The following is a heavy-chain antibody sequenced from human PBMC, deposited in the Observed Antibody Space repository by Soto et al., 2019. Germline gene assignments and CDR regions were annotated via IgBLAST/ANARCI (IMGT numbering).Heavy chain of an antibody. Sequence: SETLSLTCAVSGGSISSSNWWSWVRQPPGKGLEWIGEIYHSGSTNYNPSLKSRVTISVDKSKNQFSLKLSSVTAAGTAVYYCARDTYYDFWRGYSYNWFDPWGQGTLVTVSS. CDR2: IYHSGST. V-gene: IGHV4-4*02. CDR3: ARDTYYDFWRGYSYNWFDP. D-gene: IGHD3-3*01. CDR1: GGSISSSNW. J-gene: IGHJ5*02.